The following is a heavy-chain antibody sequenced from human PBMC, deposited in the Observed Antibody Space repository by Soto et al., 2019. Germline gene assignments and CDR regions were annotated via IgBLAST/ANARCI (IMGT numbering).Heavy chain of an antibody. CDR3: ARMVRGGRGLDP. J-gene: IGHJ5*02. V-gene: IGHV4-31*11. Sequence: QVQLQESGPGLVKPSQTLSLTCAVSGASINNGGYYWSWVRQHPGKGLEWLGHIYHSGDTYYNPSLKSRLTISVDTSKNQFSLNLTSATAADTAGYSCARMVRGGRGLDPWGQGTLVSVSS. CDR1: GASINNGGYY. CDR2: IYHSGDT. D-gene: IGHD3-10*01.